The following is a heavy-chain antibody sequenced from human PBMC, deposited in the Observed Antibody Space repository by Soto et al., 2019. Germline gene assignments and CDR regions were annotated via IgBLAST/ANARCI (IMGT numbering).Heavy chain of an antibody. Sequence: GGSLRLSCAASGFTFSSYAMSWVRQAPGKGREWVSTVTGSGGSTYYADSVKGRFTISRDNSKNTLYLQMNSLRAEDTAVYYCANASLSLYWNRAFTSGFDYWGQGTLVTVSS. D-gene: IGHD1-1*01. CDR2: VTGSGGST. CDR1: GFTFSSYA. V-gene: IGHV3-23*01. CDR3: ANASLSLYWNRAFTSGFDY. J-gene: IGHJ4*02.